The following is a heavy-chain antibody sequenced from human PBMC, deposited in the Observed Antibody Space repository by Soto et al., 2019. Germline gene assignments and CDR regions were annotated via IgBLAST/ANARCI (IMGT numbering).Heavy chain of an antibody. J-gene: IGHJ6*02. CDR1: GGTFSSYA. CDR2: IIPIFGTA. Sequence: QVQLVQSGAEVKKPGSSVKVSCKASGGTFSSYAISWVRQAPGQGLEWMGGIIPIFGTANYAQKFQGRVTITADESTSTADMELSSLRSEDTAVYYCARGNDYGGHYYYGMDVWGQGTTVTVSS. D-gene: IGHD5-12*01. CDR3: ARGNDYGGHYYYGMDV. V-gene: IGHV1-69*01.